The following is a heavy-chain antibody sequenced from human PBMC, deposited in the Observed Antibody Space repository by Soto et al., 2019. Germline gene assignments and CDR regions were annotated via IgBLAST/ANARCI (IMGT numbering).Heavy chain of an antibody. CDR3: ARDVGDSGSHWFDP. CDR1: GYIFSNYY. Sequence: ASVKVSCKASGYIFSNYYIHWVRQAPGQGLGWMGIINPSGSSTRYAQKFQGRVTMTRDTSSSTVYMELSSLRLEDTAVYYCARDVGDSGSHWFDPWGQGSLVTVSS. V-gene: IGHV1-46*01. J-gene: IGHJ5*02. D-gene: IGHD1-26*01. CDR2: INPSGSST.